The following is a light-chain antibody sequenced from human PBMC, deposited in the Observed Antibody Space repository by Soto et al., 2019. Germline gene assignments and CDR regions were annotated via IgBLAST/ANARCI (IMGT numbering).Light chain of an antibody. CDR3: SSYTSSGTLL. V-gene: IGLV2-14*01. Sequence: QSVLTQPASVSGSPGQSITISCTGTSSDVGVYNYVSWYQQHPGKAPKLMIYEVINRPSAISNRFSGSKSGNTASLTIAGLQAEDEADYYCSSYTSSGTLLFGGGTQLTV. CDR2: EVI. J-gene: IGLJ2*01. CDR1: SSDVGVYNY.